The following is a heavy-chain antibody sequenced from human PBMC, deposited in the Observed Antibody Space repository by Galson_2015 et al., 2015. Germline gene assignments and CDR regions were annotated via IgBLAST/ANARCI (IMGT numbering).Heavy chain of an antibody. V-gene: IGHV4-34*01. Sequence: LSLTCAVYGGSFSGYYWSWIRQPPGKGLEWIGEINHSGSTNYNPSLKSRVTISVDTSKNQFSLKLSSVTAADTAVYYCASLGIAAAPRDFDYWGQGTLVTVSS. J-gene: IGHJ4*02. CDR1: GGSFSGYY. D-gene: IGHD6-13*01. CDR3: ASLGIAAAPRDFDY. CDR2: INHSGST.